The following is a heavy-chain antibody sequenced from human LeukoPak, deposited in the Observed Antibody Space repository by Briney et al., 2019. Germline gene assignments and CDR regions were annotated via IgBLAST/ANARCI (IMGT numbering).Heavy chain of an antibody. CDR2: IKQDGSEK. D-gene: IGHD1-14*01. J-gene: IGHJ4*02. V-gene: IGHV3-7*03. CDR3: ALSSPAHNQGY. CDR1: GFTFSSYW. Sequence: GGSLRLSCAASGFTFSSYWMSWVRQAPGKGLEWVANIKQDGSEKYYVDSVKGRFTISRDNAKNALYLQMNSLGAEDTAVYYCALSSPAHNQGYWGQGILVTVSS.